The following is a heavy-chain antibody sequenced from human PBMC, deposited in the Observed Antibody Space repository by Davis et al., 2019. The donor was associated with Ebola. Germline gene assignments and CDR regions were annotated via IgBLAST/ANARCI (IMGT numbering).Heavy chain of an antibody. CDR3: ARAGLDGDDVYYYYYYMDV. Sequence: SETLSLTCTVSGGSVSSGSYYWSWIRQPPGQGLEWIGYIYYSGSTNYNPSLKSRVTISVDTSKNQFSLKLSSVTAADTAVYYCARAGLDGDDVYYYYYYMDVWGKGTTVTVSS. V-gene: IGHV4-61*01. D-gene: IGHD4-17*01. CDR1: GGSVSSGSYY. CDR2: IYYSGST. J-gene: IGHJ6*03.